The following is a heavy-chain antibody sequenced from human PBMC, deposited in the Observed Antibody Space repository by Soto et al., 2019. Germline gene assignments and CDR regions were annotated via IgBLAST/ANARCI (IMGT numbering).Heavy chain of an antibody. Sequence: SVKVSCKASGGTFSSYAISWVRQAPGQGLEWMGGIIPIFGTANYAQKFQGRVTITADKSTSTAYMELSSLRSEDTAVYYCARTMRSYDFWSGYPPPYYYYGMDVWGQGTTVTVSS. J-gene: IGHJ6*02. D-gene: IGHD3-3*01. V-gene: IGHV1-69*06. CDR1: GGTFSSYA. CDR3: ARTMRSYDFWSGYPPPYYYYGMDV. CDR2: IIPIFGTA.